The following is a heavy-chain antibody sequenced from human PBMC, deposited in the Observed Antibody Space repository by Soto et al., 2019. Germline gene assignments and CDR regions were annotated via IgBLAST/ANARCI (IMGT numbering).Heavy chain of an antibody. CDR3: ARYKITGLFDY. J-gene: IGHJ4*01. Sequence: QVQLQQWGAGLLEPSETLSLTCAVSGGSFRGYYWTWIRQPPGTALVRIGKINHSGSTTYNPSLMSRVTISVDTSKNQFSLKLTSVAGADTAVYYCARYKITGLFDYWGHGTLVNVS. D-gene: IGHD2-8*02. CDR2: INHSGST. CDR1: GGSFRGYY. V-gene: IGHV4-34*01.